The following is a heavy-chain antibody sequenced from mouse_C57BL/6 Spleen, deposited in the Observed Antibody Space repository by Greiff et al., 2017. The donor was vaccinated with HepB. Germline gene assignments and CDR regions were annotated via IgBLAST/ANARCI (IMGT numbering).Heavy chain of an antibody. CDR1: GYTFTGYW. CDR2: ILPGSGGT. Sequence: QVQLQQSGAELMKPGASVKLSCKATGYTFTGYWIEWVKQRPGHGLEWIGEILPGSGGTNYNEKFKGKATFTADTSSNTAYMQLGSLTTEDSAIYYCAREGTAQARGYWGQGTTLTVSS. CDR3: AREGTAQARGY. V-gene: IGHV1-9*01. J-gene: IGHJ2*01. D-gene: IGHD3-2*02.